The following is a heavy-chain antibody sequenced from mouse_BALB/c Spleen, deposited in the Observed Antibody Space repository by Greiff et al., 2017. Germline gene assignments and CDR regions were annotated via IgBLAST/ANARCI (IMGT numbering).Heavy chain of an antibody. V-gene: IGHV2-9*02. CDR1: GFSLTSYG. J-gene: IGHJ3*01. CDR3: AHYRYDGRFAY. D-gene: IGHD2-14*01. CDR2: IWAGGST. Sequence: VKLVESGPGLVAPSQSLSITCTVSGFSLTSYGVHWVRQPPGKGLEWLGVIWAGGSTNYNSALMSRLSISKDNSKSQVFLKMNSLQTDDTAMYYCAHYRYDGRFAYWGQGTLVTVSA.